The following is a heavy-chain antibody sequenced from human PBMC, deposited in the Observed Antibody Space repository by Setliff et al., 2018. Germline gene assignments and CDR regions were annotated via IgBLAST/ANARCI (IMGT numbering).Heavy chain of an antibody. CDR1: GFTFSSYR. CDR3: IRDTSGRDAFDI. D-gene: IGHD6-19*01. V-gene: IGHV3-33*08. Sequence: GGSLRLSCAASGFTFSSYRMHWVRQAPGKGLEWVAVIWDDGGNKYHADSVKGRSTISRDNSQNTMYLQMNSLRAEDTAVYYCIRDTSGRDAFDIWGQGTMVTVSS. CDR2: IWDDGGNK. J-gene: IGHJ3*02.